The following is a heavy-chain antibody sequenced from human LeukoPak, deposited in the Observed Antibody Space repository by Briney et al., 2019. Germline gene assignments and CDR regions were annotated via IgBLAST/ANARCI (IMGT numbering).Heavy chain of an antibody. Sequence: GESLKISCKGSGYSFTNYWIAWVRQMPGKGLEWMGIIYPGDSDTRYSPSFQGQVTISADRSISTAYLQWSSLKASDTARYYCARGIYCSSTGCSHFYYWGQGTLVTVSS. V-gene: IGHV5-51*01. CDR1: GYSFTNYW. CDR2: IYPGDSDT. J-gene: IGHJ4*02. CDR3: ARGIYCSSTGCSHFYY. D-gene: IGHD2-2*01.